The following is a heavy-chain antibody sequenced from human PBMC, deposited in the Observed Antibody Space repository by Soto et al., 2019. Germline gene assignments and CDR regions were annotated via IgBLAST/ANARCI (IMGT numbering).Heavy chain of an antibody. CDR1: GGSISSGGYS. J-gene: IGHJ4*02. CDR3: ARVRSGWGIDY. Sequence: QLHLQESGSGLVKPSQTLSLTCAVSGGSISSGGYSWSWIRQPPGKGLNYIGYIYHSGSTYYNPSLQSPVTISVDRSKNQFSLKLSSVTAADTAVYYCARVRSGWGIDYWGQGTLVTVSS. CDR2: IYHSGST. V-gene: IGHV4-30-2*01. D-gene: IGHD6-19*01.